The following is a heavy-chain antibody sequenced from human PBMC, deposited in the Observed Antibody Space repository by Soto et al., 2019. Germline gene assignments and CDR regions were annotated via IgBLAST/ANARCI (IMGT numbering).Heavy chain of an antibody. D-gene: IGHD4-17*01. V-gene: IGHV6-1*01. J-gene: IGHJ5*02. CDR2: TYYRSKWYN. CDR3: ARDKHDYFNRGIGFDT. CDR1: GDSVSSNGAA. Sequence: SQPLSLPCAISGDSVSSNGAAWNWIRQSPSRGLEWLGRTYYRSKWYNDYAVSVKSRITINPDTSKSQFSLQLNSVTPEDTAVYYCARDKHDYFNRGIGFDTWGQGILVTVSS.